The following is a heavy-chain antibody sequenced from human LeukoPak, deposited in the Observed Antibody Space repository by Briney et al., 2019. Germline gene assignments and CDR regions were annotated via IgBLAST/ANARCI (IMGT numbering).Heavy chain of an antibody. V-gene: IGHV3-30*18. CDR1: GYTFSSYG. CDR3: AKAAVATTYGGFDY. CDR2: ISYDGSNK. Sequence: GGSLRLSCAASGYTFSSYGMHWVRQAPAKGLDWVAVISYDGSNKDYADSVKGRLTISRDNSKNTLYLQMNSLRPEDTAVYYCAKAAVATTYGGFDYWGQGTLVTVSS. D-gene: IGHD5-12*01. J-gene: IGHJ4*02.